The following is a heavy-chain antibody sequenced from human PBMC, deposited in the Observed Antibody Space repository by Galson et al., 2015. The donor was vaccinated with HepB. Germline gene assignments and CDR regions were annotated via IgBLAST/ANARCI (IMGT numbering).Heavy chain of an antibody. V-gene: IGHV4-61*02. D-gene: IGHD1-26*01. CDR2: IYASGNT. CDR3: ARVAVGAPGTFDI. J-gene: IGHJ3*02. CDR1: GGSIISDSYY. Sequence: LSLTCTVSGGSIISDSYYWGWIRQPAGKGLEWIGRIYASGNTNYNPSLKSRVAMSIDTSKNHLSLELSSVTAADTAVYYCARVAVGAPGTFDIWGQGTMVTVS.